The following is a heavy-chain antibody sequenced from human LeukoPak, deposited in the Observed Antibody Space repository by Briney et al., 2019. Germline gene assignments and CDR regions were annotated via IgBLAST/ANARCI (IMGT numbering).Heavy chain of an antibody. D-gene: IGHD5-24*01. CDR1: GGSFSGYY. J-gene: IGHJ4*02. V-gene: IGHV4-34*01. CDR3: AREAVRGRWLHSREGSR. CDR2: INHSGST. Sequence: SETLSLTCAVYGGSFSGYYWSWIRQPPGKGLEWIGEINHSGSTNYNPSLKSRVTISVDTSKNQFSLKLSSVTAADTAVYYCAREAVRGRWLHSREGSRWGQGTLVTVSS.